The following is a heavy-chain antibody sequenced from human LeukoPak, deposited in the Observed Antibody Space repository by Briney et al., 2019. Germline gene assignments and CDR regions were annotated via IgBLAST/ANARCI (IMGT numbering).Heavy chain of an antibody. V-gene: IGHV3-21*01. CDR3: ARDRYCSGS. D-gene: IGHD2-15*01. CDR1: GFTFSNYE. J-gene: IGHJ4*02. CDR2: ISSSSSYI. Sequence: GGSLRLSCAASGFTFSNYEMNWVRQAPGKGLQWVSSISSSSSYISYADSVKGRFTISRDNAKNSLYLQMNSLRAEDTAVYYCARDRYCSGSWGQGTLVTVSS.